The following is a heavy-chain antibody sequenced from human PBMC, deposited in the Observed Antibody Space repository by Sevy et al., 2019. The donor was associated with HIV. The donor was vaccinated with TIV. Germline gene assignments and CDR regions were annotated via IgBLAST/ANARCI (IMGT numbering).Heavy chain of an antibody. V-gene: IGHV3-30*04. CDR1: EFIFRASV. J-gene: IGHJ3*02. D-gene: IGHD3-22*01. CDR2: NSFDGTTN. Sequence: GGSLRLSCVVSEFIFRASVMHWVRQAPGKGLEWVALNSFDGTTNFNGGSMKGRFTVSRDNSKNTLYLQMNSLRDDDTALYYCAREGHSSGRAGIFNIWGPGTMVTVSS. CDR3: AREGHSSGRAGIFNI.